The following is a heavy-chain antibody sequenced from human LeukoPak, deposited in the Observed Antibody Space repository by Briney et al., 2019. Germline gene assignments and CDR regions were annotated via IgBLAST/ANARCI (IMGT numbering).Heavy chain of an antibody. V-gene: IGHV3-23*01. J-gene: IGHJ4*02. CDR2: IYENGGTT. Sequence: GGSLRLSCVGSGFTFRSHAMSWVRQAPEKGLEFVSGIYENGGTTYYADSVKGRFTISRDNSKNTLYLQMNSLRAEDTAVYYCAKASSSGWYWGDYWGQGTLVTVSS. D-gene: IGHD6-19*01. CDR3: AKASSSGWYWGDY. CDR1: GFTFRSHA.